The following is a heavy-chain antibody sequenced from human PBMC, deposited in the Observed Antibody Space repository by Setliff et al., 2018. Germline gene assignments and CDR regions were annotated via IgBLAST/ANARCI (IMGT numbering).Heavy chain of an antibody. CDR1: GFTFSTFW. Sequence: GGSLRLSCAASGFTFSTFWMSWVRQAPGKGLEWVGRIKSKTDGGTTDYAAPVKGRFTISRDDSKNTLYLQMNSLKTEDTAVYYCARDACPYSSNWCHHFDYWGQGTLVTVSS. J-gene: IGHJ4*02. D-gene: IGHD6-13*01. CDR2: IKSKTDGGTT. V-gene: IGHV3-15*01. CDR3: ARDACPYSSNWCHHFDY.